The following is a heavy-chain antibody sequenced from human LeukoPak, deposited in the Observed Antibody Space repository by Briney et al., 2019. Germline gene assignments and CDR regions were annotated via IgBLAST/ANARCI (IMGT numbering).Heavy chain of an antibody. Sequence: GGSQRLSCAASGFAFSNYWLHWVRQAPGKGLEWVAVISGNGGTTYYADSVKGRFTISRDNSKNTLFLQMTSLRAEDTAVYYCAKRVSKTADYWGQGTLLTVSS. J-gene: IGHJ4*02. CDR1: GFAFSNYW. D-gene: IGHD2-8*01. V-gene: IGHV3-23*01. CDR3: AKRVSKTADY. CDR2: ISGNGGTT.